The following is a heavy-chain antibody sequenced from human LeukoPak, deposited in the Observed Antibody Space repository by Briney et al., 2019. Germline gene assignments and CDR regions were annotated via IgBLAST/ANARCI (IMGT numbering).Heavy chain of an antibody. Sequence: SETLSLTCTVSGGSISSGGYYWSWIRQHPGKGLEWIGYIYYSGSTYYNPSLKSRVTISVDTSKNQFSLKLSSVTAADTAVYYCAREHIAAALDYWGQGTLVTVSS. J-gene: IGHJ4*02. V-gene: IGHV4-31*03. D-gene: IGHD6-13*01. CDR1: GGSISSGGYY. CDR2: IYYSGST. CDR3: AREHIAAALDY.